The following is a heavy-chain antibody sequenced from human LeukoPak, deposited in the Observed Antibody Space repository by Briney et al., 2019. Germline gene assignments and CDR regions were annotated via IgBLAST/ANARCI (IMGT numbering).Heavy chain of an antibody. CDR1: GFTFNDYY. CDR3: ARFGYCSSTSCFRSDYYYGMDV. V-gene: IGHV3-11*01. CDR2: ISSSGSTI. D-gene: IGHD2-2*01. J-gene: IGHJ6*02. Sequence: GGSLRLSCAASGFTFNDYYMSWIRQAPGKGLEWVSYISSSGSTIYYADSVKGRFTISRDNAKNSLYLQMNSLRAEDTAVYYCARFGYCSSTSCFRSDYYYGMDVWGQGTTVTVSS.